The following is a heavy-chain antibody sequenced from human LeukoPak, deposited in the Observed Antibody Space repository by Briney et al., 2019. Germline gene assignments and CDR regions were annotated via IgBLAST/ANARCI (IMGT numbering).Heavy chain of an antibody. CDR2: ISYDGSNK. Sequence: GGSLRLSCAASGFTFSSYAMHWVRQAPGKGLEWVAVISYDGSNKYYADSVKGRFTISRDNSKYTLYLQMNSLRAEDTAVYYCARDCYSSSCFDYWGQGTLVTVSS. V-gene: IGHV3-30-3*01. D-gene: IGHD6-13*01. J-gene: IGHJ4*02. CDR3: ARDCYSSSCFDY. CDR1: GFTFSSYA.